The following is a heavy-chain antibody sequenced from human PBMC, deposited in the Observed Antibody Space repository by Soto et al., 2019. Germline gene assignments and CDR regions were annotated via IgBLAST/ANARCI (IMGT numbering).Heavy chain of an antibody. CDR2: IIPIIGTP. Sequence: QLELVQSGAEVMEPGSSVKLSCKTSGGSLRNSGINWVRQAPGQGLEWVGGIIPIIGTPNYLQRLQTRVTITADESTNTAYLELGSLRVDDTAIYYCARERDGSGSLSYYFDQWGQGTLVTVSS. D-gene: IGHD3-10*01. V-gene: IGHV1-69*01. CDR1: GGSLRNSG. CDR3: ARERDGSGSLSYYFDQ. J-gene: IGHJ4*02.